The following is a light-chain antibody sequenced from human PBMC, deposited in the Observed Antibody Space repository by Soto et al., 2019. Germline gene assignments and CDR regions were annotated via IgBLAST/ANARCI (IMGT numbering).Light chain of an antibody. Sequence: EIVLTQSPGTLSLSPGERVTLSCRASQNVRTNYLAWYQQKPGQAPRLLIYDTSNRATGIPARFSGSGSGTDFTLTISSLEPEDFAVYYCHQRRSWPRTFGQGTKVDIK. J-gene: IGKJ1*01. V-gene: IGKV3-11*01. CDR1: QNVRTNY. CDR3: HQRRSWPRT. CDR2: DTS.